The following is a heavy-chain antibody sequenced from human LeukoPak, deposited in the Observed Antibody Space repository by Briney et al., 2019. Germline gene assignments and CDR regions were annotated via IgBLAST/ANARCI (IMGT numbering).Heavy chain of an antibody. V-gene: IGHV4-31*03. CDR1: GGSISSGGYY. D-gene: IGHD3-10*01. Sequence: PSETLSLTCTVSGGSISSGGYYWSWIRQHPGKGLEWIGYIYYSGSTYYNPSLKSRVTISVDTSKNQFSLKLSSVTAADTAVYYCASGTYYYGSGSYYLDYWGQGTLVTVSS. J-gene: IGHJ4*02. CDR3: ASGTYYYGSGSYYLDY. CDR2: IYYSGST.